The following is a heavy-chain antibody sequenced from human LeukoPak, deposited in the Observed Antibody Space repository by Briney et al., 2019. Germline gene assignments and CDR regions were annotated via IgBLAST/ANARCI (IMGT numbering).Heavy chain of an antibody. J-gene: IGHJ4*02. Sequence: SETLSLTCAVYVGSLSGYYWSWIRQPPGTGLEWIGEINHSGSTNYNPPLKSRVTISVDTSKNQFSLKLSSVTAADTAVYYCARGPPYDLRLGELSLNYWGQGTLVTVSS. D-gene: IGHD3-16*02. CDR1: VGSLSGYY. CDR2: INHSGST. CDR3: ARGPPYDLRLGELSLNY. V-gene: IGHV4-34*01.